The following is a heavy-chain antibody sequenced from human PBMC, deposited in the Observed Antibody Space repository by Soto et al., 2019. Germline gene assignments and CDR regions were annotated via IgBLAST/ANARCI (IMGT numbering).Heavy chain of an antibody. V-gene: IGHV1-18*01. D-gene: IGHD3-3*01. J-gene: IGHJ4*01. CDR2: ISAYIGNT. CDR1: TYNFKTLI. Sequence: GASVKVSCKASTYNFKTLIISWVRQAPGQGLEWVGGISAYIGNTQYGLKFHDRVTMSTDTSTTTAYLELRSLTTDDTALYFWARIHDFGIGDGGGIDFWGQGTPVTVSS. CDR3: ARIHDFGIGDGGGIDF.